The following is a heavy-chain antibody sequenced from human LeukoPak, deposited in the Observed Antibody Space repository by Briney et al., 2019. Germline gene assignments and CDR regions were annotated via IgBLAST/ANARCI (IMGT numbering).Heavy chain of an antibody. V-gene: IGHV4-59*08. CDR1: GGSISSYY. J-gene: IGHJ5*02. Sequence: SETLSLTCTVSGGSISSYYWNWIRQPPGKGLEWIGYIYYSGSTNYNPSLKSRVTISIDTSKNQFSPKLSSVTAADTAVYYCARVNTQGVPSPWGQGILVTVSS. D-gene: IGHD2-15*01. CDR3: ARVNTQGVPSP. CDR2: IYYSGST.